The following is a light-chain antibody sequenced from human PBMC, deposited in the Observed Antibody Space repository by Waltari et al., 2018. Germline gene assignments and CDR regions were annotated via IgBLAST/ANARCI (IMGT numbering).Light chain of an antibody. V-gene: IGLV4-69*01. CDR1: SGHTTYA. Sequence: QVVLTQSPSASASLGASVKLTCTLDSGHTTYAIAWHQQQPEKGPRYLMKVHIDGSHTNADGFPDRFSGSSSGAERYLIISSLQSEDEADYYCQTWGSGIVVFGGGTKLTVL. J-gene: IGLJ3*02. CDR3: QTWGSGIVV. CDR2: VHIDGSH.